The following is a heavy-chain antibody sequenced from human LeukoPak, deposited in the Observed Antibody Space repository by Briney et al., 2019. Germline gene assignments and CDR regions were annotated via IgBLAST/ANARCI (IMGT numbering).Heavy chain of an antibody. CDR2: SIPIFGTA. Sequence: GASVKVSCKASGGTFSSYAISWVRQAPGQGLEWMGGSIPIFGTANYAQKFQGRVTITADESTSTAYMELSSLRSEDTAVYYCARDLTGSGSYRSWFDPWGQGTLVTVSS. J-gene: IGHJ5*02. V-gene: IGHV1-69*13. D-gene: IGHD3-10*01. CDR1: GGTFSSYA. CDR3: ARDLTGSGSYRSWFDP.